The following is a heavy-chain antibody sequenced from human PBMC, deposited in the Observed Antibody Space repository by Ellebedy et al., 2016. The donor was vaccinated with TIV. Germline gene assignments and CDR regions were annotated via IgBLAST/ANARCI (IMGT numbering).Heavy chain of an antibody. V-gene: IGHV1-2*02. Sequence: ASVKVSCKASGYTFTGYYMHWVRQAPGQGLEWMGWINPNSGGTKYAQKLQGRVTMTTDTSTSTAYMELRSLRSDDTAVYYCARGGGSSWYVELDYWGQGTLVTVSS. CDR3: ARGGGSSWYVELDY. CDR1: GYTFTGYY. CDR2: INPNSGGT. D-gene: IGHD6-13*01. J-gene: IGHJ4*02.